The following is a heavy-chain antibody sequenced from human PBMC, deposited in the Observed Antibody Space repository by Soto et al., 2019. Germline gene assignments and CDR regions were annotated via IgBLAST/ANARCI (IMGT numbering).Heavy chain of an antibody. V-gene: IGHV4-30-4*08. CDR3: ARETITIVRGVIETWFDP. CDR1: GGSISGSNYY. J-gene: IGHJ5*02. Sequence: PSETLSLTCTVSGGSISGSNYYWSWIRQPPGKGLEWIGYIYYSGSTYYNPSLKSRVTISVDTSKDQFSLKLSSVTAADTAVYYCARETITIVRGVIETWFDPWGQGTLVTVSS. CDR2: IYYSGST. D-gene: IGHD3-10*01.